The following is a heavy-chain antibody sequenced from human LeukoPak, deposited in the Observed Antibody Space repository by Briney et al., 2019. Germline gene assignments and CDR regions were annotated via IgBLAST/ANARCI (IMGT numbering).Heavy chain of an antibody. CDR1: GYTFTSYG. Sequence: GASVKVSCKASGYTFTSYGISWVRQAPGQGLEWMGWITAYNDNTNYAQKLQGRVTMTTDTSTSTAYMELRSLRSDDTAVYYGARALLWFGEPSHIDYWGQGTLVTASA. CDR3: ARALLWFGEPSHIDY. CDR2: ITAYNDNT. J-gene: IGHJ4*02. V-gene: IGHV1-18*01. D-gene: IGHD3-10*01.